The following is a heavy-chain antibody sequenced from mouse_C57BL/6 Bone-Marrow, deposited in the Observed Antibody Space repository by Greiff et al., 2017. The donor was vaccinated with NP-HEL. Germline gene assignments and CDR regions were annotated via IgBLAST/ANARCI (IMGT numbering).Heavy chain of an antibody. CDR2: IYPGDGDT. CDR3: ARRMAAQAWFAY. CDR1: GYAFSSSW. J-gene: IGHJ3*01. V-gene: IGHV1-82*01. D-gene: IGHD3-2*02. Sequence: VQLQQSGPELVKPGASVKISCKASGYAFSSSWMNWVKQRPGKGLEWIGRIYPGDGDTNYNGKFKGQATLTADKSSSTASMQLSSLTSEDSAVYFCARRMAAQAWFAYWGQGTLVTVSA.